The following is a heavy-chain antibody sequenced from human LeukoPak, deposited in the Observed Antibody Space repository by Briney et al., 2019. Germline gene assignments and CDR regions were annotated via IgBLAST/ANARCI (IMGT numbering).Heavy chain of an antibody. CDR3: ATGGHMVRGVIPPLNYYGMDV. J-gene: IGHJ6*02. CDR1: GGTFSSRYG. CDR2: IVPFLPTA. D-gene: IGHD3-10*01. Sequence: GASVKVSCKASGGTFSSRYGISWVRQAPGQGLEWMGRIVPFLPTAYYEQKFQGRLTITADKSTDTVYMELSNLRSEDTAVYYCATGGHMVRGVIPPLNYYGMDVWGQGTTVTVSS. V-gene: IGHV1-69*04.